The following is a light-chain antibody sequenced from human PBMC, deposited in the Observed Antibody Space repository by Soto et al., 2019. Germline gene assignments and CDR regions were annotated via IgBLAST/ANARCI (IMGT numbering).Light chain of an antibody. J-gene: IGKJ5*01. V-gene: IGKV3-11*01. CDR2: DAS. CDR1: QSVYNF. CDR3: QQYGNSPIT. Sequence: EIVLTQSPVSLSLSPGERVTLSCRASQSVYNFLAWYQQRPGQAPRLLIYDASNRATGIPARFSGSGSGTDFTLTISSLEPEDFAVYYCQQYGNSPITFGQGTRLEIK.